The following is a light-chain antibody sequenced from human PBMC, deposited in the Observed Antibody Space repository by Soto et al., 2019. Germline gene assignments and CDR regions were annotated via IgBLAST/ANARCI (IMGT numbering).Light chain of an antibody. CDR2: DDD. V-gene: IGLV1-51*01. J-gene: IGLJ1*01. Sequence: QSVLTQPPSVSAAPGQRVTISCSGSSSNIGGNSVSWYQQLPGTAPKLLIYDDDKRPSGIPDRFSGSKSGTSATLGITGFQTGDEADYYCGSWDSSLSASVFGTGPKGTVL. CDR3: GSWDSSLSASV. CDR1: SSNIGGNS.